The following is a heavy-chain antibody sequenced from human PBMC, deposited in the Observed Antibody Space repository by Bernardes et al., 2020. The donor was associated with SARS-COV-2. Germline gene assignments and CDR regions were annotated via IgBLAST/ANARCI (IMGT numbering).Heavy chain of an antibody. CDR3: ARDADGGGGSARLDY. D-gene: IGHD2-15*01. V-gene: IGHV3-53*01. Sequence: WGSLRLSCAVSGVAVGSSYMRWGRQAPGKGLELVSLIYSGCSTYYADTVRGRFTISRDNSKNTLLLQMTGLRAETTGVYYCARDADGGGGSARLDYWGQGTLVAVSS. CDR2: IYSGCST. CDR1: GVAVGSSY. J-gene: IGHJ4*02.